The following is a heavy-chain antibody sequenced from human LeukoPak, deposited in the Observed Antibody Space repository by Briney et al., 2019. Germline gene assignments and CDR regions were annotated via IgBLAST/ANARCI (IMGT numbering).Heavy chain of an antibody. CDR1: GYTFTSYY. V-gene: IGHV1-69*13. CDR3: ARIPGTTCYVTGECYYFDY. CDR2: ISPIVGTA. Sequence: GASVKVSCKASGYTFTSYYMHWVRQAPGQGLEWMGAISPIVGTANYAQRFQGRVTITADESTSTAYMELSSLRSEDTAVYFCARIPGTTCYVTGECYYFDYWGQGTLVTVSS. D-gene: IGHD2-2*01. J-gene: IGHJ4*02.